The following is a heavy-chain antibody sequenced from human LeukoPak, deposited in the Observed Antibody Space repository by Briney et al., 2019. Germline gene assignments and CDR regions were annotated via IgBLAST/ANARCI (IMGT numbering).Heavy chain of an antibody. CDR1: GYTFTNYG. J-gene: IGHJ6*02. Sequence: ASVKVSCKASGYTFTNYGISWVRQGPGQGLEWMGWISGYNGNTNYAQKVQGRVTMTTDTSTSTAYMELRSLRYDDTAVYYCARETRRRYFDQYYGMDVWGQGTTVTVS. CDR2: ISGYNGNT. D-gene: IGHD3-9*01. CDR3: ARETRRRYFDQYYGMDV. V-gene: IGHV1-18*01.